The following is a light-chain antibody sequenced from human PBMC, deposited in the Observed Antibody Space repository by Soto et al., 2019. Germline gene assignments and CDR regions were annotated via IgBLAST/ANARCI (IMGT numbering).Light chain of an antibody. CDR2: GAS. CDR1: QSVSSN. CDR3: QQYNNWLWT. V-gene: IGKV3-15*01. J-gene: IGKJ1*01. Sequence: IVIPQTPTTLSVSPGERATLSFRASQSVSSNLAWYQQKPGQAPRLLIYGASTRATGIPARFSGSGSGTEFTLTISSLQSEDFAVYYCQQYNNWLWTFGQGSNV.